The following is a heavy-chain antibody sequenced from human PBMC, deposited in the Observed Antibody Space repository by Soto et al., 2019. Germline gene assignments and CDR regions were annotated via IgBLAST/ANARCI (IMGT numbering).Heavy chain of an antibody. CDR1: GFTVSSKY. J-gene: IGHJ4*02. V-gene: IGHV3-53*01. CDR3: VKTTGWPGFDF. CDR2: IYGGGTT. Sequence: EVPLVESGGGLIQPGGSLRLSCAASGFTVSSKYMTWVRQAPGKGLGWVSVIYGGGTTYYADSVKGRFTISRDNSKNTLYLQVNSLRAEDTAVYYCVKTTGWPGFDFWGQGTLVTVSS. D-gene: IGHD6-19*01.